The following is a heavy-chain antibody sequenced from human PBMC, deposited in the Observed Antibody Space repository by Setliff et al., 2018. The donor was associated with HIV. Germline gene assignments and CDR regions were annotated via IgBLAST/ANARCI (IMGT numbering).Heavy chain of an antibody. J-gene: IGHJ6*02. CDR1: GGSFSDYY. CDR2: INHSGRT. V-gene: IGHV4-34*01. Sequence: TSETLSLTCAVYGGSFSDYYWSWIRQPPGKGLEWIGEINHSGRTNYNPSLKSRVTISVDTSKNQFSLKLRSVTAADTAMYYCARDPATVTTPDVWGQGTTVTVSS. D-gene: IGHD4-17*01. CDR3: ARDPATVTTPDV.